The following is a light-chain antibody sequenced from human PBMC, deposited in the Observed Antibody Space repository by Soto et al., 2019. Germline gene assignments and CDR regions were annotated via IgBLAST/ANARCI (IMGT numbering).Light chain of an antibody. CDR3: SSFTGSSTLVV. CDR2: EVS. Sequence: QSALTQPASVSGSPGQSITISCTGTSSDVGAYKYVSWYQHRPGKATKLMIYEVSNRPLGVSNRFSGSKSGDTASLTISGLXAEDEADYYCSSFTGSSTLVVFGGGTKVTVL. CDR1: SSDVGAYKY. V-gene: IGLV2-14*01. J-gene: IGLJ2*01.